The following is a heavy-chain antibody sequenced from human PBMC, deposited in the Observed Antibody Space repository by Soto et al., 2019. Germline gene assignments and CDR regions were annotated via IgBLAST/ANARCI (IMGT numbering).Heavy chain of an antibody. CDR2: INAGNGNT. Sequence: ASVKVSCKASGYTFTSYAMHWVRQAPGQRLEWMGWINAGNGNTKYSQKFQGRVTITRDTSASTAYMELSSLRSEDTAVYYWASAQGSIAVAGTMFDPWGQGTLVTVSA. CDR3: ASAQGSIAVAGTMFDP. D-gene: IGHD6-19*01. CDR1: GYTFTSYA. V-gene: IGHV1-3*01. J-gene: IGHJ5*02.